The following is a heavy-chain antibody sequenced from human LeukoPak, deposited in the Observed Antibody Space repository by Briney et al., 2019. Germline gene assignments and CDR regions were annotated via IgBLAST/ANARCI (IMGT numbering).Heavy chain of an antibody. CDR1: GGSISSSSYY. Sequence: SETLSLTCTVSGGSISSSSYYWGWIRQPPGKGLEWIGSIYYSGSTYYNPSLKSRVTISVDTSKNQFSLKLSSVTAADTAVYYCVRVSCSGGSCYVNWFDPWGQGTLVTVSS. J-gene: IGHJ5*02. CDR2: IYYSGST. V-gene: IGHV4-39*07. CDR3: VRVSCSGGSCYVNWFDP. D-gene: IGHD2-15*01.